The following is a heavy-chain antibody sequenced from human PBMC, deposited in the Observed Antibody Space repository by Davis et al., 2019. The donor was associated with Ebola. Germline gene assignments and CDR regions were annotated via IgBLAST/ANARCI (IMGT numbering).Heavy chain of an antibody. J-gene: IGHJ6*02. V-gene: IGHV3-30*18. CDR3: AKDLLWWSASDV. CDR2: ISYDETNK. CDR1: GFTFSSYG. D-gene: IGHD2-21*01. Sequence: PGGSLRLSCAASGFTFSSYGMHWVRQAPGKGPEWVAVISYDETNKYYAHSVKGRFTISRDDSKNTLYLQMNNLRAEDTAVYYCAKDLLWWSASDVWGQGTTVTVSS.